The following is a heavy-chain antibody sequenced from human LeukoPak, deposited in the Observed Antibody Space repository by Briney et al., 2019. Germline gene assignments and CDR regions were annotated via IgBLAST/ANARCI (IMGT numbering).Heavy chain of an antibody. J-gene: IGHJ6*03. Sequence: HGESLKISCKGSGYSFTSYWIGWVRQMPGKGLEWMGIIYPGDSDTRYSPSFQGQVTISADKSISTAYLQWSSLKASDTAMYYCARHRSSSWSYYYYYMDVWGKGTTVTVSS. CDR1: GYSFTSYW. CDR2: IYPGDSDT. V-gene: IGHV5-51*01. D-gene: IGHD6-13*01. CDR3: ARHRSSSWSYYYYYMDV.